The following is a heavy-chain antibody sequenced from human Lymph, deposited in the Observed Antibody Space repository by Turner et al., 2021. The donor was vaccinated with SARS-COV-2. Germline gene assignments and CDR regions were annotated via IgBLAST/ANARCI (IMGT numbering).Heavy chain of an antibody. V-gene: IGHV3-53*01. J-gene: IGHJ4*02. Sequence: EVQLVESGGGLIQSGGSLRLSCAASGFTVSSNYMSWVRQAPGKGLEWVSLIYSGGSTLYADSVKGRFTISRDNSKNTLYLQMNSLRADDTAVYYCARVLPYGDYFDFWGQGTLVTVSS. D-gene: IGHD4-17*01. CDR1: GFTVSSNY. CDR3: ARVLPYGDYFDF. CDR2: IYSGGST.